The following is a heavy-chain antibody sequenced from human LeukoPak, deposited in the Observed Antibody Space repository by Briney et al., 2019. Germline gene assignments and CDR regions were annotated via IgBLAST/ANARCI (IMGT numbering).Heavy chain of an antibody. CDR2: IYYSGST. CDR1: GGSISSYY. D-gene: IGHD6-6*01. Sequence: PSETLSLTCTVSGGSISSYYWSWIRQPPGKGLEWIGYIYYSGSTKYNPSLKSRVSISVDTSKNQFSLKLSSATAADTAVYYCANVPPPQLVRAFDIWGQGTMVTVSS. V-gene: IGHV4-59*01. CDR3: ANVPPPQLVRAFDI. J-gene: IGHJ3*02.